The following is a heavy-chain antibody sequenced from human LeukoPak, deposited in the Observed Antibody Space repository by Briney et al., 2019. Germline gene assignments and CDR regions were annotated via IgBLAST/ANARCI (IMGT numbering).Heavy chain of an antibody. CDR1: GFTFSSYE. Sequence: GGSLRLSCAASGFTFSSYEMNWVRQAPGKGLEWVSYISTSGSTKYYADSVKGRFTISRDNAKNSLYLQMNSLRAEDTALYYCARVPFTKITHPYYYYYMDVWGKGTTVTVSS. V-gene: IGHV3-48*03. D-gene: IGHD1-14*01. CDR2: ISTSGSTK. CDR3: ARVPFTKITHPYYYYYMDV. J-gene: IGHJ6*03.